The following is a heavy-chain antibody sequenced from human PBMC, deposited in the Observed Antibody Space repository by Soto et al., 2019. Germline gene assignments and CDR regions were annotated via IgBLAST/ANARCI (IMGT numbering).Heavy chain of an antibody. CDR1: GGSISSGGYY. CDR2: IYYSGST. J-gene: IGHJ5*02. CDR3: ARYGDYTPYNWFDP. D-gene: IGHD4-17*01. V-gene: IGHV4-31*03. Sequence: QVQLQESGPGLVKPSQTLSLTCTVSGGSISSGGYYWSWIRQHPGKGLEWIGYIYYSGSTYYNPSLKSRVTISVDTSKNQFSLKLSSVTAADTTVYYCARYGDYTPYNWFDPWGQGTLVTVSS.